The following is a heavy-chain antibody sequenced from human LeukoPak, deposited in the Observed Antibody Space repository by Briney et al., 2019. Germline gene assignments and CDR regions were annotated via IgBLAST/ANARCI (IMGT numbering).Heavy chain of an antibody. D-gene: IGHD3-3*01. CDR3: AKGQAIFGEVPDY. J-gene: IGHJ4*02. Sequence: GGFLRLSCAASGFTFDDYGMSWVRQAPGKGLEWVSAISGSGGSTYYADSVKGRFTISRDNSKNTLYLQMNSLRAEDAAVYYCAKGQAIFGEVPDYWGQGTLVTVSS. CDR2: ISGSGGST. V-gene: IGHV3-23*01. CDR1: GFTFDDYG.